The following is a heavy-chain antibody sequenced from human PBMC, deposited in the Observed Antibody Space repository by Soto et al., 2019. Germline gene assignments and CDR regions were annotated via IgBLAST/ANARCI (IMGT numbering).Heavy chain of an antibody. CDR2: ISAYNGNT. V-gene: IGHV1-18*01. CDR1: GYTFTSYG. Sequence: ASVKVSCKASGYTFTSYGISWVRQAPGQGLEWMGWISAYNGNTNYAQKLQGRVTMTTDTSTSTAYMELRSLRSDDTAVYYCARDGSYYYVGSGTHDGMDVWGQGTTLTVSS. CDR3: ARDGSYYYVGSGTHDGMDV. D-gene: IGHD3-10*02. J-gene: IGHJ6*02.